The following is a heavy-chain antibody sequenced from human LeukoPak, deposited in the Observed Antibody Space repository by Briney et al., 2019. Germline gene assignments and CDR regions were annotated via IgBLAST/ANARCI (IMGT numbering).Heavy chain of an antibody. CDR3: AREATVGATSAFDI. V-gene: IGHV3-30-3*01. CDR2: ISYDGSNK. J-gene: IGHJ3*02. CDR1: GFTFSSYA. Sequence: GRSLRLSCVASGFTFSSYAMHWVRQAPGKGLEWVAVISYDGSNKYYADSVKGRFTISRDNSKNTLYLQMNSLRAEDTAVYYCAREATVGATSAFDIWGQGTMVTVSS. D-gene: IGHD1-26*01.